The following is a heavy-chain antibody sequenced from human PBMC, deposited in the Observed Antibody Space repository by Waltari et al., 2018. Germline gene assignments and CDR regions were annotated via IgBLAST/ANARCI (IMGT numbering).Heavy chain of an antibody. V-gene: IGHV3-23*01. CDR3: VKGALSAKKFDG. D-gene: IGHD6-19*01. CDR2: ISDSVGTK. J-gene: IGHJ4*02. Sequence: EVQLLESGGGLVQPGGSLRLSCEASGFKFSSYGMSWVRQAPGKGLGGVSVISDSVGTKSYAVSVKGRFTSSRDNSKNTLQMQMNSLTAEDTAVYYCVKGALSAKKFDGWGQGILVTVSS. CDR1: GFKFSSYG.